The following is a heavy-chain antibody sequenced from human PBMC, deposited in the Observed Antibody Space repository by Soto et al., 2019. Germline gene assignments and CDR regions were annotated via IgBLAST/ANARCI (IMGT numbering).Heavy chain of an antibody. D-gene: IGHD3-16*01. J-gene: IGHJ4*02. CDR1: RFTFSSYS. V-gene: IGHV3-21*01. CDR2: ISSSSSYI. Sequence: GGSLRLSCAASRFTFSSYSMNWVRQAPGKGLEWVSSISSSSSYIYYADSVKGRFTISRDSSKNTLYLQMNSLRAEDTAMYYCAAYSHKGYWGQGTLVTVSS. CDR3: AAYSHKGY.